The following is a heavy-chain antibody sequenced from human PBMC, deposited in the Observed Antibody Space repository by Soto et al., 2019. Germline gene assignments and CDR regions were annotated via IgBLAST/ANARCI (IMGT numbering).Heavy chain of an antibody. V-gene: IGHV1-18*01. CDR2: ISAYNGNT. J-gene: IGHJ6*02. D-gene: IGHD6-13*01. Sequence: ASVKVSCKASGYTFTSYGISWVRQAPGQGLEWMGWISAYNGNTNYAQKLQGRVTMTTDTSTSTAYIELRSLRSDDTAVYYCARDGGRRSSSNSPRTYYYYGMDVWGQGTTVTVSS. CDR3: ARDGGRRSSSNSPRTYYYYGMDV. CDR1: GYTFTSYG.